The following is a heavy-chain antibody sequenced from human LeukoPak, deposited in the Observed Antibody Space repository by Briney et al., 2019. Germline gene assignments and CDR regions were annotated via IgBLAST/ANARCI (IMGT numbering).Heavy chain of an antibody. CDR3: TRAPHYYDNSGHDY. V-gene: IGHV1-2*02. CDR2: INPNSGGT. CDR1: GYTFTGYY. Sequence: ASVKVSCKASGYTFTGYYMHWVRQAPGQGLEWMGWINPNSGGTNYAQKFQGRVTMTRDTSISTAYMELSRLRSDDTAVYYCTRAPHYYDNSGHDYWGQGTLVTVSS. D-gene: IGHD3-22*01. J-gene: IGHJ4*02.